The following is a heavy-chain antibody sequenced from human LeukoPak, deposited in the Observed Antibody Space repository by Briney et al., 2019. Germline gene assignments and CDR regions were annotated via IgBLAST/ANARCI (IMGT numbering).Heavy chain of an antibody. CDR1: GYSFTNYY. CDR3: AREGGLLWFGELMPFDY. CDR2: INPGGGTT. V-gene: IGHV1-46*01. D-gene: IGHD3-10*01. J-gene: IGHJ4*02. Sequence: ASVKVSCKASGYSFTNYYLHWVRQAPGQGFEWMGIINPGGGTTTYAQKFQGRVTMTRDTSTSTVYMELSSLRFEDTAVYYCAREGGLLWFGELMPFDYWGQGTLVTVSS.